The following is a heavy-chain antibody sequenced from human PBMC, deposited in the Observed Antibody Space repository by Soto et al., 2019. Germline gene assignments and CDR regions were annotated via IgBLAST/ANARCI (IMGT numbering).Heavy chain of an antibody. V-gene: IGHV1-58*01. CDR1: GFTFTSSA. Sequence: EASVKVSCKASGFTFTSSAVQWVRQARGQRLEWIGWIVVGSGNTNYAQKFQERVTITRDMSTSTAYMELSSLRPEDTAVYYCAGPSYYDSSGYSFPYGMDVWGQGTTVTVSS. J-gene: IGHJ6*02. D-gene: IGHD3-22*01. CDR3: AGPSYYDSSGYSFPYGMDV. CDR2: IVVGSGNT.